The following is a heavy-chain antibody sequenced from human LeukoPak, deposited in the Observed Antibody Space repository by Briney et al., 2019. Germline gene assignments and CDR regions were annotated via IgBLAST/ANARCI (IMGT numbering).Heavy chain of an antibody. V-gene: IGHV3-7*03. J-gene: IGHJ5*02. CDR3: VRGPLVTADGLA. CDR2: IKEDGSLK. CDR1: GFTFSHFW. D-gene: IGHD6-13*01. Sequence: TGGSLRLSCAATGFTFSHFWMSWVRQAPGKGLEWLTNIKEDGSLKFYVDSVKGRFTISRDNAKESLYLQMNSLRADDTAVYYCVRGPLVTADGLAWGQGTLVTVSS.